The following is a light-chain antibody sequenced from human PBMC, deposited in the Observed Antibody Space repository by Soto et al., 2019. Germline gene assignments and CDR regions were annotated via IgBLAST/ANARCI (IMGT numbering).Light chain of an antibody. CDR1: QSISSY. CDR3: QQSYSTPDT. Sequence: DSQMTQSPSSLSASVGDRVTITCRASQSISSYLNWYQQKPGKAPKLLIYAASSLQSGVPSRFSGSGAGTDFTLTISSLQPEDVATYYCQQSYSTPDTFGQGTRLEIK. J-gene: IGKJ5*01. V-gene: IGKV1-39*01. CDR2: AAS.